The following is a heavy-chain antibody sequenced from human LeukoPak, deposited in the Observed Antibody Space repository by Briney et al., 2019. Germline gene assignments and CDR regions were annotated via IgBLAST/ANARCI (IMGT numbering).Heavy chain of an antibody. CDR2: INGSGSST. CDR1: GFTFSSHA. V-gene: IGHV3-23*01. CDR3: ARDFWDDFEYFDL. Sequence: GGSLRLSCAASGFTFSSHAMSWVRQAPGKGLEWVSAINGSGSSTYYADSVKGRVSISRDNSKNTLYLQMNSLRVGDTAFYCARDFWDDFEYFDLWGRGTLVTVSS. D-gene: IGHD3-3*01. J-gene: IGHJ2*01.